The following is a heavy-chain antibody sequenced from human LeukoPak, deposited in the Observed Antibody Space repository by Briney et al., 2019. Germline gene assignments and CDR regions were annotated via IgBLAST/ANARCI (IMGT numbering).Heavy chain of an antibody. CDR1: GFAFSNYN. Sequence: GGSLRLSCAASGFAFSNYNINWVRQAPGKGLEWVSFIGSSSSPIYYADSVKGRFTVSRDNAKNSLYLHLNSLRDEDTAVYYCARDPRPYSGSGLHFDIWGQGTLVTVSS. CDR2: IGSSSSPI. D-gene: IGHD1-26*01. CDR3: ARDPRPYSGSGLHFDI. J-gene: IGHJ3*02. V-gene: IGHV3-48*02.